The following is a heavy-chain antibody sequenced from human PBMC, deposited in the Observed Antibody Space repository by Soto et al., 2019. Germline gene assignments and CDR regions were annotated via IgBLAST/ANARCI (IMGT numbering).Heavy chain of an antibody. CDR1: GSIFSSHW. D-gene: IGHD3-16*01. CDR2: IKDNGSGR. V-gene: IGHV3-7*01. CDR3: ASLTGAF. Sequence: PGGSLRLSCEASGSIFSSHWMSWVRQAPGKGLDWVATIKDNGSGRYYVDSVKGRFTISRDNAKNSLYLQMNSLSAEDTAVYYCASLTGAFWGQGTVVTFSS. J-gene: IGHJ4*02.